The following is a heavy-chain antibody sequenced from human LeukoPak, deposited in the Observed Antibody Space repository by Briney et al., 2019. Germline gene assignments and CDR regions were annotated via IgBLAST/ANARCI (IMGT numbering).Heavy chain of an antibody. D-gene: IGHD2-2*01. CDR2: IYYNGNT. J-gene: IGHJ4*02. CDR1: GGSIISYY. Sequence: ETLSLTCTVAGGSIISYYWSWIRQPPGKGLEWIGYIYYNGNTNYNPSLKSRVTLSVDTSKNQFSLKVTSVTAADTAVYYCASSPGVPAARYFDYWGQGTLVTVSS. CDR3: ASSPGVPAARYFDY. V-gene: IGHV4-59*01.